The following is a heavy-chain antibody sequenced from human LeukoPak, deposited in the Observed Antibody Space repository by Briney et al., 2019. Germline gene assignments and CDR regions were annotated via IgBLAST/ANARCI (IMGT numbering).Heavy chain of an antibody. J-gene: IGHJ4*02. D-gene: IGHD3-16*01. CDR1: GFTFRSYN. CDR3: ARDKNMITFGGVTAIDY. Sequence: GGSLRLSCAASGFTFRSYNMNWVRQAPGKGLEWVSYITGGSTTIYYADSVKGRFTISRDNAKNSLYLQMNSLRAEDTAVYYCARDKNMITFGGVTAIDYWGQGTLVTVSS. CDR2: ITGGSTTI. V-gene: IGHV3-48*01.